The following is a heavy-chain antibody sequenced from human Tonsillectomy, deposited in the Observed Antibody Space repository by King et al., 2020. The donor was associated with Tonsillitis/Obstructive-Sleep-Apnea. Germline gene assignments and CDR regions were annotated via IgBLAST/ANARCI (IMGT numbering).Heavy chain of an antibody. V-gene: IGHV1-69*04. CDR3: ARGYYYDSSSYYNPYFDY. D-gene: IGHD3-22*01. CDR1: GGTFSSYA. J-gene: IGHJ4*02. CDR2: IITILGIA. Sequence: VQLVQSGAEVKKPGSSVKVSCKASGGTFSSYAISWVRQAPGQGLEWMGTIITILGIANYAQKFQGRVTITADKSTSTAYMELSSLRSEDTAVYYCARGYYYDSSSYYNPYFDYWRQGTLVTVSS.